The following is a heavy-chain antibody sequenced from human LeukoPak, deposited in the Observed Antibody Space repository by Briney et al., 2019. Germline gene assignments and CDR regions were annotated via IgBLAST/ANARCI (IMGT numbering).Heavy chain of an antibody. CDR1: GFTFSSYS. D-gene: IGHD6-13*01. V-gene: IGHV3-21*04. CDR2: IGSSSSYI. Sequence: GGSLRLSCAASGFTFSSYSMNWVRQAPGKGLEWVSSIGSSSSYIYYADSVKGRFTISRDNAKNSLYPQMNSLRAEDTAVYYCASSHSSSCYDYWGQGTLVTVSS. CDR3: ASSHSSSCYDY. J-gene: IGHJ4*02.